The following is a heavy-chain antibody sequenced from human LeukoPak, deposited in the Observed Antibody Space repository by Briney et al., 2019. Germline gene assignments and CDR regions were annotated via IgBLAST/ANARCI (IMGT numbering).Heavy chain of an antibody. CDR2: IRSKTNNYAT. CDR3: TTLSGDNWNYGGNFDS. Sequence: GGSLRLSCAASGFTFSGSALHWVRQASGKGLEWIGRIRSKTNNYATTYAASVTGRFTISRDDAENTAYLQMNSLKTEDTAVYYCTTLSGDNWNYGGNFDSWGQGTLVTVSS. J-gene: IGHJ4*02. V-gene: IGHV3-73*01. CDR1: GFTFSGSA. D-gene: IGHD1-7*01.